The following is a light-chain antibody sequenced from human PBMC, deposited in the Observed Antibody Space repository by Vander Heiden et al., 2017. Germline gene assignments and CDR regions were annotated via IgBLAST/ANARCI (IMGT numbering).Light chain of an antibody. J-gene: IGKJ3*01. Sequence: DIVMTQSPDSLAVSLGERATINCKSSQSVLYSAKNKNYLAWYQQKPGQPPKLLIYWASTRESGVPDRFSGSGSGTDFTLTISSLQAEDVAVYSCQQYYSTPFTFGPGTKVDIK. CDR2: WAS. CDR3: QQYYSTPFT. V-gene: IGKV4-1*01. CDR1: QSVLYSAKNKNY.